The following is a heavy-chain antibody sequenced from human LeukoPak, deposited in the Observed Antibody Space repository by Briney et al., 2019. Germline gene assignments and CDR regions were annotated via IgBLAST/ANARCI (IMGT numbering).Heavy chain of an antibody. D-gene: IGHD2-15*01. CDR3: ARGGGGSGTYPGIDF. CDR2: IYYSGST. V-gene: IGHV4-59*01. Sequence: SETLSLTCTVSGASFSRYYWSWIRQSPGKGLEWIGYIYYSGSTRYNPSLKSRVSISVDTAKDQISLKLSSVTAADTAVYYFARGGGGSGTYPGIDFWGQGTLVTVSS. CDR1: GASFSRYY. J-gene: IGHJ4*02.